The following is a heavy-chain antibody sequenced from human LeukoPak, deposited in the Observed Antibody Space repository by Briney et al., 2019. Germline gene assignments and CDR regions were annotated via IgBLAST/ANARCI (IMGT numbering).Heavy chain of an antibody. CDR1: GFTFDDYG. CDR3: ARASGYSSSWYGSVY. D-gene: IGHD6-13*01. CDR2: INWNGGST. Sequence: RPGGSLRLSCAASGFTFDDYGMSWVRQAPGKGLEWVSGINWNGGSTGYADSLKGRFTISRDNAKNSLYLQMNSLRAEDTALYYCARASGYSSSWYGSVYWGQGTLVTVSS. J-gene: IGHJ4*02. V-gene: IGHV3-20*04.